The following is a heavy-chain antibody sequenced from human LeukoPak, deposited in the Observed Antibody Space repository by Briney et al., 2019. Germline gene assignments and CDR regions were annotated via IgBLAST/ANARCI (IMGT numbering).Heavy chain of an antibody. J-gene: IGHJ6*02. CDR2: ISSSGSTI. CDR3: ARLGGDCSSTSCQPEYYYYGMDV. CDR1: GFTFSDYY. D-gene: IGHD2-2*01. Sequence: KSGGSLRLSCAASGFTFSDYYMSWIRQAPGKGLEWVSYISSSGSTIYYADSVKGRFTISRDNAKNSLYLQMNSLRAEDTAVYYCARLGGDCSSTSCQPEYYYYGMDVWGQGTTVTVSS. V-gene: IGHV3-11*01.